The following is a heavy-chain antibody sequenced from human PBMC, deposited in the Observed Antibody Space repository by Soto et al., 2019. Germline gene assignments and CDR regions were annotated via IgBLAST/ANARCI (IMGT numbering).Heavy chain of an antibody. CDR3: ARDWLQSGYPYYYYGMDV. CDR2: IYYSGST. Sequence: QVQLQESGPGLVKPSQTLSLTCTVSGGSISSGGYYWSWIRQQPGKGLEWIGYIYYSGSTYYNPSLKSRFTISVDTSKNQFSLKLRSVTAADTAVYYCARDWLQSGYPYYYYGMDVWGQGTTVTVSS. D-gene: IGHD5-18*01. J-gene: IGHJ6*02. V-gene: IGHV4-31*03. CDR1: GGSISSGGYY.